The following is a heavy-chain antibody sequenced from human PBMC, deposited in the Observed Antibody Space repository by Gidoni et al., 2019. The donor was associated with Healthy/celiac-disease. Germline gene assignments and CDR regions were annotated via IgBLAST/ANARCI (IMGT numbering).Heavy chain of an antibody. CDR1: GFTFDDYA. Sequence: EVQLVESGGGLVQPGRSLRLSCAASGFTFDDYAMHWVRQAPGKGLEWVSGISWNSGSIGYAYSVKGRFTISRDNAKNSLYLQMNSLRAEDTALYYCAKDHAPLYGSGSYYVPDYYYYYGMDVWGQGTTVTVSS. D-gene: IGHD3-10*01. CDR3: AKDHAPLYGSGSYYVPDYYYYYGMDV. J-gene: IGHJ6*02. CDR2: ISWNSGSI. V-gene: IGHV3-9*01.